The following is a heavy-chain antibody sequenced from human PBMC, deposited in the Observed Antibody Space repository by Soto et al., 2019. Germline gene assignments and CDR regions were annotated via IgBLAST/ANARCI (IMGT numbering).Heavy chain of an antibody. Sequence: QVQLVESGGGVVQPGRSLRLSCAASGFTFSNYGMYWVRQAPGKGLEWVAVIWYDGTNKHYAESVKGRFTISRDNSKNTLYLQMNSLRAEDTAVYYCAVAIFGVDKYYFDYWGQGTLVTVSS. V-gene: IGHV3-33*01. CDR2: IWYDGTNK. J-gene: IGHJ4*02. CDR1: GFTFSNYG. CDR3: AVAIFGVDKYYFDY. D-gene: IGHD3-3*01.